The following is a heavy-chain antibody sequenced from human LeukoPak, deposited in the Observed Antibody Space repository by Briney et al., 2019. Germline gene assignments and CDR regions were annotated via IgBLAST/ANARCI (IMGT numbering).Heavy chain of an antibody. Sequence: PEGSLRISCVASGFSASSYNMTWLLQAPGKSLLRVSVIYSVGSKYYAHSVTGRVAIYRDNSKNTVCLQMSSVRAEDTAVYYCARSYSNHLFGMDVWGQGTTVTVTS. V-gene: IGHV3-66*01. J-gene: IGHJ6*02. D-gene: IGHD4-11*01. CDR2: IYSVGSK. CDR3: ARSYSNHLFGMDV. CDR1: GFSASSYN.